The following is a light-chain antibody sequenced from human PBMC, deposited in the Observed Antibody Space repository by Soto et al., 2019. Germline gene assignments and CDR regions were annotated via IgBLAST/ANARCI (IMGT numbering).Light chain of an antibody. Sequence: QSALTQPASVSGSPGQSITISCTGTSSDVGGYNYVSWYQQHPGKAPKLMISEVSNRPSGVSNRFSGSKSANTASLTISGRKAEDEAEYYCSSYTSISTYVFGTGTKLTVL. V-gene: IGLV2-14*01. CDR1: SSDVGGYNY. CDR3: SSYTSISTYV. CDR2: EVS. J-gene: IGLJ1*01.